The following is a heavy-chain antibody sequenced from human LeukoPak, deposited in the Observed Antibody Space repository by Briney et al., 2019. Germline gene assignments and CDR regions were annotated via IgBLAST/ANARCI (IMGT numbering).Heavy chain of an antibody. Sequence: GGSLRLSCAASGFTFSSYSMNWVRQAPGKGLEWVSYISSSSSTIYYADSVKGRFTISRDNAKNSLYLQMNSLRAEDTAVYYCAREGSSWYRIYYYYYMDVWGKGTTVTVSS. D-gene: IGHD6-13*01. J-gene: IGHJ6*03. CDR2: ISSSSSTI. V-gene: IGHV3-48*04. CDR1: GFTFSSYS. CDR3: AREGSSWYRIYYYYYMDV.